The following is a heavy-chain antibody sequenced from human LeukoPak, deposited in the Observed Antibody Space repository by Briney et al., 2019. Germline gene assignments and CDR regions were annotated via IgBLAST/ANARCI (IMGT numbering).Heavy chain of an antibody. CDR2: INTDGSST. CDR3: ARSSGGWSEEYYFDY. V-gene: IGHV3-74*01. Sequence: GGSLRLSCAASGFTFSSYWMHWVRQAPGKGLVWVSRINTDGSSTSYADSVKGRFTISRDNAKNTLYLQMNSLRAEDTAVYYCARSSGGWSEEYYFDYWGQGTLVTVSS. D-gene: IGHD6-19*01. CDR1: GFTFSSYW. J-gene: IGHJ4*02.